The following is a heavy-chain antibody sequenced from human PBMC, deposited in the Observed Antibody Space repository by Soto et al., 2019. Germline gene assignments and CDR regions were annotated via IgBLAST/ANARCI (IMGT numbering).Heavy chain of an antibody. CDR1: GYTFTSYG. D-gene: IGHD3-9*01. Sequence: QVQLVQSGAEVKKPGASVKVSCKASGYTFTSYGISWVRQAPGQGLEWMGWISDYNGNTNYAQKLQGRVTMTTDTSTSTAYMELRSLRSDDTAVYYCARDETGRYFDWLLSTTNYYYGMDVWGQGTTVTVSS. CDR2: ISDYNGNT. V-gene: IGHV1-18*01. J-gene: IGHJ6*02. CDR3: ARDETGRYFDWLLSTTNYYYGMDV.